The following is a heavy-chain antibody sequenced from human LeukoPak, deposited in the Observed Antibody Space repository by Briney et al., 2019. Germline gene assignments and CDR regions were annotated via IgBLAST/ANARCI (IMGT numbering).Heavy chain of an antibody. J-gene: IGHJ6*02. CDR2: VYSGGTT. V-gene: IGHV3-66*01. CDR3: ARESVVRGVINGMDV. Sequence: GGSLRLSCAASGFIFNNYGLIWVRQAPGKGLEWVSVVYSGGTTYHADSVKGRFTISRDNSKNTMYLQMNSLRADDTAVYYCARESVVRGVINGMDVWGQGTMVTVSS. D-gene: IGHD3-10*01. CDR1: GFIFNNYG.